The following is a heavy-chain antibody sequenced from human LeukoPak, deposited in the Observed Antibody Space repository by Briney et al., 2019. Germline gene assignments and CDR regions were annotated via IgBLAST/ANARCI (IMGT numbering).Heavy chain of an antibody. Sequence: SETLSLTCTVSGGSISNYYWSWFRQPPGKGLEWLAYIYYTGTTNYNPSVKSRLTISVDTSKNQLSLTLNSVTAADTAVYYCARHYSSGTYPLDSWGQGTLVTVSS. D-gene: IGHD3-10*01. CDR2: IYYTGTT. CDR1: GGSISNYY. J-gene: IGHJ4*02. CDR3: ARHYSSGTYPLDS. V-gene: IGHV4-59*01.